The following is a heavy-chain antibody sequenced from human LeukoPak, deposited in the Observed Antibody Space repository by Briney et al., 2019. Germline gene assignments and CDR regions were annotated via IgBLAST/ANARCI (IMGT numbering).Heavy chain of an antibody. CDR2: IWYDGSNK. J-gene: IGHJ6*02. V-gene: IGHV3-33*06. CDR1: GFTFSSYG. Sequence: PGGSLRLSCAASGFTFSSYGMHWVRQAPGKGLEWVAVIWYDGSNKYYADFVKGRFTISRDNSKNTLYLQMNSLRAEDTAVYYCAKDLYTGSWYYGMDVWGQGTTVTVSS. CDR3: AKDLYTGSWYYGMDV. D-gene: IGHD6-6*01.